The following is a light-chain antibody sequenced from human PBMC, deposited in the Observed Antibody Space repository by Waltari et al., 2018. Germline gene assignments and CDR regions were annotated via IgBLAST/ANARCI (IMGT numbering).Light chain of an antibody. CDR1: QSVGRS. CDR3: QKYESLPAT. V-gene: IGKV3-20*01. Sequence: EIVLTQSPGTLSLSPGERATLSCRASQSVGRSLAWYQQKTGQAPRLLIYGASNRATGIPDRFSGSGFATDFSLTISRLEPEDFAVYYCQKYESLPATFGQGTKVEIK. J-gene: IGKJ1*01. CDR2: GAS.